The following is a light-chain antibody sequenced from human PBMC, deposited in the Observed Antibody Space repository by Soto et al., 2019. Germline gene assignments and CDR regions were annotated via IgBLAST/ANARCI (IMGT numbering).Light chain of an antibody. CDR1: QGISNF. Sequence: DIQLTQSPSFLSASVGDRVTITCRASQGISNFLTWYQQQPGKAPKLLIYAASTLQSGVPSRFSGSGSGTQFTLTISILQPEDSATYYCQQLNGYPSFGQGTKLEIK. CDR3: QQLNGYPS. J-gene: IGKJ2*01. CDR2: AAS. V-gene: IGKV1-9*01.